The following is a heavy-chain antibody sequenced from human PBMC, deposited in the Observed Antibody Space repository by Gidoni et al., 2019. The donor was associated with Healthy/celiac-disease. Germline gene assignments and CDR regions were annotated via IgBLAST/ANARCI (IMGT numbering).Heavy chain of an antibody. CDR3: AKAVTTVTTPIDY. V-gene: IGHV3-9*01. CDR1: GFTFDDYA. Sequence: EVQLVESGGGLVQPGRSLRLSCAASGFTFDDYAMHWVRQAPGKCLEWVSGSSWNSGSIGYADSVKGRFTISRDNAKNSLYLQMNSLRAEDTALYYCAKAVTTVTTPIDYWGQGTLVTVSS. J-gene: IGHJ4*02. CDR2: SSWNSGSI. D-gene: IGHD4-17*01.